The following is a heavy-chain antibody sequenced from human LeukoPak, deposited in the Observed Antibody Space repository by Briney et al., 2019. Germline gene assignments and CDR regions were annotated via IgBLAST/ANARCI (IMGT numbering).Heavy chain of an antibody. J-gene: IGHJ4*02. V-gene: IGHV3-11*01. CDR2: ISSSGSTI. D-gene: IGHD2-8*01. CDR3: AKEGSVCTNGICRYFDY. CDR1: GFTFSDYY. Sequence: GGSLRLSCAASGFTFSDYYMSWIRQAPGKGLEWVSYISSSGSTIYYADSAKGRFTISGDNAKNSLYLQMDSLRDEDTAFYYCAKEGSVCTNGICRYFDYWGQGTLVTVSS.